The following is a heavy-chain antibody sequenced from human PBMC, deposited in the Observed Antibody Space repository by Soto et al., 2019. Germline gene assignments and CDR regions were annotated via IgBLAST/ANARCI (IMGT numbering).Heavy chain of an antibody. CDR1: GGSISSGGYY. V-gene: IGHV4-31*03. CDR3: ARRTTTVTTPFDY. Sequence: PSETLSLTCTASGGSISSGGYYWSWIRQHPGKGLEWIGYIYYSGSTYYNPSLESRVTISVDTSKNQFSLKLSSVTAADTAVYYCARRTTTVTTPFDYWGQGTLVTVSS. J-gene: IGHJ4*02. D-gene: IGHD4-17*01. CDR2: IYYSGST.